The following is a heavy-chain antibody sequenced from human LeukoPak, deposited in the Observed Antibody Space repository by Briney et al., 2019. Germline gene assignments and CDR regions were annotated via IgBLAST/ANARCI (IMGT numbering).Heavy chain of an antibody. CDR2: IYPGDSDT. CDR3: ARHWGSSSWYDDAFDI. D-gene: IGHD6-13*01. Sequence: GESLMISCKGSGYSFSSYWIGWVRQMPGKGLEWMGIIYPGDSDTRYSPSFQGQVTISADKSISTAYLQWSSLKASDTAMYYCARHWGSSSWYDDAFDIWGQGTMVTVSS. CDR1: GYSFSSYW. J-gene: IGHJ3*02. V-gene: IGHV5-51*01.